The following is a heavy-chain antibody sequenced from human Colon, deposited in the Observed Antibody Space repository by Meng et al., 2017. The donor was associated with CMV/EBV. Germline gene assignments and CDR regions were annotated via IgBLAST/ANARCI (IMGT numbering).Heavy chain of an antibody. J-gene: IGHJ4*02. V-gene: IGHV3-23*01. CDR3: AKGGAAREWSVDY. CDR2: ISGSGGST. D-gene: IGHD6-6*01. CDR1: GFTLSSYA. Sequence: GESLKISCAASGFTLSSYAMSWVRQAPGKGLEWVSAISGSGGSTYYADSVKGRFTISRDNSKNTLYLQMNSLRAEDTAVYYCAKGGAAREWSVDYWGQGTLVTVSS.